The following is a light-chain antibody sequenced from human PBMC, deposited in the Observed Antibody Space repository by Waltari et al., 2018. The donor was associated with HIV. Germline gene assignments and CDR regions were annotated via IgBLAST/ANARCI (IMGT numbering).Light chain of an antibody. CDR2: DVS. CDR3: CSYAGSYTLGV. CDR1: SSDVGGYNY. J-gene: IGLJ3*02. Sequence: QSALTQPRSVSGSPGQSVTIPCTGTSSDVGGYNYVSWYQPHPGKAPKLMIYDVSKRPSGGPDRFSGSKSGNTASLTISGLQAEDEADYYCCSYAGSYTLGVFGGGTKLTVL. V-gene: IGLV2-11*01.